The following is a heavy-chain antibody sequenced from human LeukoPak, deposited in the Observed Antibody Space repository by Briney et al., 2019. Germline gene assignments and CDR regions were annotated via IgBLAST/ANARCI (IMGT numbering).Heavy chain of an antibody. CDR3: ARAKAVDSTYYDFWSGYFGY. CDR2: ISAYNGNT. J-gene: IGHJ4*02. CDR1: GYTFTSYG. Sequence: ASVKVSCKASGYTFTSYGISWVRQAPGQGLEWMGWISAYNGNTNYAQKLQGRVTMTTDTSTSTAYMELRSLRSDDTAVYYCARAKAVDSTYYDFWSGYFGYWGQGTLVTVSS. V-gene: IGHV1-18*01. D-gene: IGHD3-3*01.